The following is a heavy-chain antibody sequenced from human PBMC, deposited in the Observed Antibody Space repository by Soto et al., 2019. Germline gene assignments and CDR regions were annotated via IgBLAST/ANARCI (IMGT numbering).Heavy chain of an antibody. Sequence: SVKVSCKASGGTYSSYAISWVRQAPGQGLEWMGGIIPIFGTANYAQKFQGRVTITADESTSTAYMELSSLRSEDTAVYYCASPKGPYYDSSGYYHWGQGTLVTVSS. V-gene: IGHV1-69*13. D-gene: IGHD3-22*01. CDR1: GGTYSSYA. CDR2: IIPIFGTA. CDR3: ASPKGPYYDSSGYYH. J-gene: IGHJ5*02.